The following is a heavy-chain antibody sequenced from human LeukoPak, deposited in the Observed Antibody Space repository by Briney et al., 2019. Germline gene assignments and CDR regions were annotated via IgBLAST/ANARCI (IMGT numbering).Heavy chain of an antibody. CDR1: GGTFSSYA. J-gene: IGHJ5*02. CDR3: ARDQDLAMPSFDP. V-gene: IGHV1-69*13. D-gene: IGHD2-2*01. CDR2: IIPIFGTA. Sequence: GASVKVSCKASGGTFSSYAISWVRQAPGQGLEWMGGIIPIFGTANYAQKFQGRVTITADESTSTAYMELSSLRSEDTAVYYCARDQDLAMPSFDPWGQGTLVTVSS.